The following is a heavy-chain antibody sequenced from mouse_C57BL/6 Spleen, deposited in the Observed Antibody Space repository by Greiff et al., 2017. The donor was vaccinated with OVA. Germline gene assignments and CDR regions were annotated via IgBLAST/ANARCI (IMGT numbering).Heavy chain of an antibody. CDR3: ARDYYGSSRTWFAY. Sequence: EVKLMESGGDLVKPGGSLKLSCAASGFTFSSYGMSWVRQTPDTRLEWVATISSGGSYTYYPDSVKGRFTISRDNAKNTLYLQMSSLKSEDTAMYYCARDYYGSSRTWFAYWGQGTLVTVSA. D-gene: IGHD1-1*01. V-gene: IGHV5-6*01. CDR2: ISSGGSYT. J-gene: IGHJ3*01. CDR1: GFTFSSYG.